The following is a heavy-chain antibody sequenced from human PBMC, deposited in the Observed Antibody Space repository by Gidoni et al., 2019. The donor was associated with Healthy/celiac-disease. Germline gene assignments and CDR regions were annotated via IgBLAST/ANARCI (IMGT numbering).Heavy chain of an antibody. CDR3: AKAQTAYCGGDCYWAPFDY. D-gene: IGHD2-21*02. J-gene: IGHJ4*02. V-gene: IGHV3-9*01. Sequence: EVQLVESGGGLVQPGRSLRLSCAASGFTFDDYAMHWVRQAPGKGLEWVSGISWNSGSIGYADSVKGRFTISRDNAKNSLYLQMNSLRAEDTALYYCAKAQTAYCGGDCYWAPFDYWGQGTLVTVSS. CDR1: GFTFDDYA. CDR2: ISWNSGSI.